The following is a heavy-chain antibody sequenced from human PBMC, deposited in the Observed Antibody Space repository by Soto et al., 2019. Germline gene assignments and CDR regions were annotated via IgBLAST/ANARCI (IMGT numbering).Heavy chain of an antibody. V-gene: IGHV4-59*01. Sequence: SETLSLTCTVSGGSISSYYWSWIRQPPGKGLEWIGYIYYSGSTNYNPSLKSRVTISVDTSKNQFSLKLSSVTAADTAVYYCARSLAVAGVFDYWGQGTLVTVSS. CDR2: IYYSGST. J-gene: IGHJ4*02. CDR1: GGSISSYY. D-gene: IGHD6-19*01. CDR3: ARSLAVAGVFDY.